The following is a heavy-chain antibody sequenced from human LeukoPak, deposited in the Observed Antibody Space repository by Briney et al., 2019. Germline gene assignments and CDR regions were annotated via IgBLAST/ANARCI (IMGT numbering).Heavy chain of an antibody. J-gene: IGHJ3*02. CDR2: IFASGDI. CDR3: TRVSSYAFDT. CDR1: GSIVSNHY. Sequence: PGGSLTLSCAASGSIVSNHYMSWVRQAPGKGLEWVSIIFASGDIYYPDPVKGRFTLSRDSSKNMVFLPMNSLTGEDTARYYCTRVSSYAFDTWGQGTMVTVSS. V-gene: IGHV3-53*01.